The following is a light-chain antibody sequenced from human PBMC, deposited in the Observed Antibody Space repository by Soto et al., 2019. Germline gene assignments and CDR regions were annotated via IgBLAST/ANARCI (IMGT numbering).Light chain of an antibody. CDR1: QSVSSSY. CDR3: QQYGSSFFT. Sequence: ELGVTQSPGTLSLSPGERATLSCRASQSVSSSYLAWYQQKPGQAPRLLIYGASSRATGIPDRFSGSGSGTAFTLTISRLEPEDFAVYYCQQYGSSFFTFGGGTKVAIK. CDR2: GAS. J-gene: IGKJ4*01. V-gene: IGKV3-20*01.